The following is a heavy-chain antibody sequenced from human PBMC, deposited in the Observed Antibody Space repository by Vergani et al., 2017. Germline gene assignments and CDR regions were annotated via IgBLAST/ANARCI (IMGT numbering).Heavy chain of an antibody. J-gene: IGHJ6*02. CDR1: GFTFSSYA. CDR2: ISGSGGST. CDR3: AKGAPLTVSSGWYLEPWDYYYYGMDV. Sequence: EVQLVESGGGLVQPGRSLRLSCAASGFTFSSYAMSWVRQAPGKGLEWVSAISGSGGSTYYADSVKGRFTISRDTSKNTLYMQMNSLSAEDTAVYYGAKGAPLTVSSGWYLEPWDYYYYGMDVWGQGTTVTVSS. D-gene: IGHD6-19*01. V-gene: IGHV3-23*04.